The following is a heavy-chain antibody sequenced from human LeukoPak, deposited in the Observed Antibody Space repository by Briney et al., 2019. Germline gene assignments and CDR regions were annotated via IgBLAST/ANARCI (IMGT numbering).Heavy chain of an antibody. CDR2: ISTYNGNT. D-gene: IGHD3-22*01. Sequence: ASVKVSCKASGYTFTSYGISWVRQAPGQGLEWMGWISTYNGNTNYAQKLQDRATMTTDTSTSTAYMELRSLRSDETAVYYCARDAYYYDSSGYYRNFDYWGQGTLVTVSS. CDR3: ARDAYYYDSSGYYRNFDY. CDR1: GYTFTSYG. V-gene: IGHV1-18*01. J-gene: IGHJ4*02.